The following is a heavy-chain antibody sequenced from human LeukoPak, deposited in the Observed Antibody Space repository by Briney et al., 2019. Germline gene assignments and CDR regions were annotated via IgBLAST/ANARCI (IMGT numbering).Heavy chain of an antibody. Sequence: ASVKVSCKASGYKFTDDYMHWVRQAPGQGLEFMGWINPDSGFTNYAQKFKGRVTMTRDTSISTAYLEGRSLTSDDTAVYYCAPTAEAYTSWWKVWGQGTLVTVSS. D-gene: IGHD3-16*01. J-gene: IGHJ4*02. CDR2: INPDSGFT. CDR1: GYKFTDDY. CDR3: APTAEAYTSWWKV. V-gene: IGHV1-2*02.